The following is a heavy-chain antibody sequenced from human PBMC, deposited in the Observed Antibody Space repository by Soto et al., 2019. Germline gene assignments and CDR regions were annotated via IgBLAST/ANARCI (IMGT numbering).Heavy chain of an antibody. Sequence: GGSLRLSCAASGFTLDDYAMHWVRQGPGKGLEWVSGITWNSGSIDYADSVKGRFTISRDNAKNSLYLQMNSLRAEDTALYYCAKGISSGSPPGYFQHWGQGTLVTVSS. D-gene: IGHD3-22*01. CDR1: GFTLDDYA. J-gene: IGHJ1*01. CDR2: ITWNSGSI. CDR3: AKGISSGSPPGYFQH. V-gene: IGHV3-9*01.